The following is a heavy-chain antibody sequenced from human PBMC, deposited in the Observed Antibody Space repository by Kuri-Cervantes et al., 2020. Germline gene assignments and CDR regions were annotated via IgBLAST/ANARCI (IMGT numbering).Heavy chain of an antibody. J-gene: IGHJ6*02. Sequence: SETLSLTCAVSGGSISSSNWWSWVRQPPGKGLEWIGEIYHSGSTNYNPSLKSRVTISVDKSKNQFSLKLSSVTAADTAVYYCARDLWAAAGTLGDYNYYYGMDVWGQGTTVTVSS. V-gene: IGHV4-4*02. CDR3: ARDLWAAAGTLGDYNYYYGMDV. D-gene: IGHD6-13*01. CDR2: IYHSGST. CDR1: GGSISSSNW.